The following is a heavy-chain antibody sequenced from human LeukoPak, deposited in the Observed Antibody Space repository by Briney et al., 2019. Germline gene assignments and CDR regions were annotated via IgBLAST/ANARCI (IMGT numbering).Heavy chain of an antibody. Sequence: GGTLRLSCAASGFTLGIYWMTWVRQAPGKGLEWVANINQDGGEKYHVDSVRGRFTISRDNAKNSLYLQMNSLRTEDTAVYYCARDRDRGWFDPWGQGTPVTVSS. J-gene: IGHJ5*02. CDR2: INQDGGEK. CDR1: GFTLGIYW. V-gene: IGHV3-7*04. CDR3: ARDRDRGWFDP.